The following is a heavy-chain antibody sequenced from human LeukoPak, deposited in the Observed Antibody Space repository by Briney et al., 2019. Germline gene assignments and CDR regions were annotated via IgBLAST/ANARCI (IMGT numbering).Heavy chain of an antibody. D-gene: IGHD5-18*01. CDR2: ISYDGSNT. V-gene: IGHV3-30*18. CDR1: GFTFNSYS. CDR3: AKARSGSNYGQPLDY. Sequence: GGSLRLSCAASGFTFNSYSMNWVRQATGKGLEWVTVISYDGSNTHYADSVKGRFTVSRDNSENTLYLQMNSLRTEDTAVYYCAKARSGSNYGQPLDYWGQGTLVTVSS. J-gene: IGHJ4*02.